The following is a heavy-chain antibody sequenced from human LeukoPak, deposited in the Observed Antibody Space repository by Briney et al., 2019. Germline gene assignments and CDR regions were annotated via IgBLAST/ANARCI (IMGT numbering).Heavy chain of an antibody. J-gene: IGHJ6*02. D-gene: IGHD3-22*01. Sequence: SQTLSLTCTVSGGSISSGGYYWSWIRQHPGKGLEWIGYIYYSGSTYYNPSLKSRVTISVDTSKNQFSLKLSSVTAADTAVYYCAGGRRSYYYDSSGYRETSMDVWGQGTTVTVSS. V-gene: IGHV4-31*03. CDR1: GGSISSGGYY. CDR2: IYYSGST. CDR3: AGGRRSYYYDSSGYRETSMDV.